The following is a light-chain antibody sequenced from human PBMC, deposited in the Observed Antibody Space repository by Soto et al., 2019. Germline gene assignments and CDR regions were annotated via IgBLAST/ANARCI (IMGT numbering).Light chain of an antibody. CDR1: QSVSSNY. V-gene: IGKV3-20*01. Sequence: DIVLPQSPGTLSLSPGERATLSCRASQSVSSNYLAWYQQKPGQAPRLLIYGASSGVTGIPDRFSGSGSGTDFTLTISRLEPEDFAVYYCQQYVTSPWTFGQGTKVEIK. CDR3: QQYVTSPWT. CDR2: GAS. J-gene: IGKJ1*01.